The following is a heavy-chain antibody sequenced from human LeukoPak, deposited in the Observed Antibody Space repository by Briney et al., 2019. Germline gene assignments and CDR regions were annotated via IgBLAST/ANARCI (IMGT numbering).Heavy chain of an antibody. Sequence: GGSLRLSCAASGFPFSNYWMTWVRQAPGTGLEWVANIKHDGSEKYYVDSVKGRFTIFRDTAKNSLSLQMDSLRAEDTAVYFCARDSSGWKNLDYWGQGTLVTVST. CDR1: GFPFSNYW. D-gene: IGHD6-19*01. CDR3: ARDSSGWKNLDY. V-gene: IGHV3-7*01. J-gene: IGHJ4*02. CDR2: IKHDGSEK.